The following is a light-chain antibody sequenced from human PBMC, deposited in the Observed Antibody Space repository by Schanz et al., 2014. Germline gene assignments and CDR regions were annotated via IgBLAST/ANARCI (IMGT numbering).Light chain of an antibody. V-gene: IGKV3D-15*01. CDR3: QQYNNWPIT. CDR2: DAS. CDR1: QSVSSQ. Sequence: EIVLTQSPATLSLSPGERATLSCRASQSVSSQLAWYQQKPGQAPRLLIYDASSRATGIPARFSGSGSGTEFTLTISSLQSEDFAVYYCQQYNNWPITFGQGTRLEIK. J-gene: IGKJ5*01.